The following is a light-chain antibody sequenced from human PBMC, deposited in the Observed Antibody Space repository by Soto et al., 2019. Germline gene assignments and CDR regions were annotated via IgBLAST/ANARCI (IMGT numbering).Light chain of an antibody. CDR3: QQYDNYPWT. Sequence: IQMTQSPSTLSASVGDRVSITCRASQAISDWLAWYQQKSGRAPKLLVYKASTLKSEVPSRFSGSGSGTEFTLTISSLQPDDFATYYCQQYDNYPWTFGQGTKVEI. J-gene: IGKJ1*01. V-gene: IGKV1-5*03. CDR1: QAISDW. CDR2: KAS.